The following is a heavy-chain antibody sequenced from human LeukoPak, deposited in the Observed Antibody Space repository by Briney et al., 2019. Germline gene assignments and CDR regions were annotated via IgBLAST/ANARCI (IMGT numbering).Heavy chain of an antibody. Sequence: GGSLRLSCAASGFTFSSYGMHWVRQAPGKGLEWVAFIRYAGSNKYYADSVKGRFTISRDNSKNTLYLQMNSLRAEDTAVYFCAREREAQEISSSDYWGQGTVVTVSS. V-gene: IGHV3-30*02. J-gene: IGHJ4*02. CDR3: AREREAQEISSSDY. D-gene: IGHD3-16*02. CDR2: IRYAGSNK. CDR1: GFTFSSYG.